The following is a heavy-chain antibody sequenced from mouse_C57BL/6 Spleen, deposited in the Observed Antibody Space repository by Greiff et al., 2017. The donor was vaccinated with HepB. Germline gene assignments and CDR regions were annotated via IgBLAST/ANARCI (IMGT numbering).Heavy chain of an antibody. V-gene: IGHV3-6*01. CDR1: GYSITSGYY. CDR3: ARESTTVVGGYFDV. CDR2: ISYDGSN. J-gene: IGHJ1*03. D-gene: IGHD1-1*01. Sequence: VQLQQSGPGLVKPSQSLSLTCSVTGYSITSGYYWNWIRQFPGNKLEWMGYISYDGSNNYNPSLKNRISITRDTSKNQFFLKLNSVTTEDTATYYCARESTTVVGGYFDVWGTGTTVTVSS.